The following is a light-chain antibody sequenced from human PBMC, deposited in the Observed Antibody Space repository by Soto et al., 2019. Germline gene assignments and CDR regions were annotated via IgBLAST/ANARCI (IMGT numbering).Light chain of an antibody. CDR3: QQYNSYLYT. V-gene: IGKV1-5*03. CDR2: KAS. J-gene: IGKJ2*01. CDR1: QSISSW. Sequence: DIQMTQSPSTLSASVGYRVTITCRASQSISSWLAWYQQKPGKAPKLLIYKASSLESGVPSRFSGSGSRTEFTLTISSLQPDDFATYYCQQYNSYLYTFGQGTKLEIK.